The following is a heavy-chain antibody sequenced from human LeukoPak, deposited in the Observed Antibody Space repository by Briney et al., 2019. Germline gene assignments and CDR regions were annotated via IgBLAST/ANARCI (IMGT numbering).Heavy chain of an antibody. CDR3: ARDILYYDILTGYYAHYYGMDV. J-gene: IGHJ6*02. CDR1: GYTFTSYG. CDR2: ISAYNGNT. Sequence: ASVKVSCKASGYTFTSYGISWVRQAPGQGLEWMGWISAYNGNTNYAQKLQGRVTMTTDTSTSTAYMELRSLRSDDTAVYYCARDILYYDILTGYYAHYYGMDVWGQGTTVTVSS. D-gene: IGHD3-9*01. V-gene: IGHV1-18*01.